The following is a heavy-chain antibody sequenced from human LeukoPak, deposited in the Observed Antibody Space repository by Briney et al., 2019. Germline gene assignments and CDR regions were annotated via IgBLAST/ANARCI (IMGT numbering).Heavy chain of an antibody. V-gene: IGHV3-48*01. J-gene: IGHJ4*02. CDR2: ISSSSSTI. CDR3: ARDCSSTSCLYFDY. D-gene: IGHD2-2*01. Sequence: GGSLRLSCAASGFTFSSYSMNWVRQAPGKGLEWVSYISSSSSTIYYAESVKGRFTISRDNAKNSLYLQMNSLRAEDTAVYYCARDCSSTSCLYFDYWGQGTLVTVSS. CDR1: GFTFSSYS.